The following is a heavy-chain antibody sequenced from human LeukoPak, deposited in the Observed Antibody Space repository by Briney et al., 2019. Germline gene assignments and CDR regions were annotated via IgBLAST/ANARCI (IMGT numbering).Heavy chain of an antibody. Sequence: GGSLRLSCAASGFTFSSYGMYSVRQAPGKGLEWVAVISYDGSNKYYADSVKGGFTISRDNTKNTLYLQKNSLRAEDTAVYNCGKDILRATLDYWGQGTLVTVSS. CDR2: ISYDGSNK. CDR1: GFTFSSYG. J-gene: IGHJ4*02. V-gene: IGHV3-30*18. CDR3: GKDILRATLDY. D-gene: IGHD2-15*01.